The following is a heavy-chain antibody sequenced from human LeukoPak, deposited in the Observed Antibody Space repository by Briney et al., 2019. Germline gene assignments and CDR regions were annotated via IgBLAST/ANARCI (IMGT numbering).Heavy chain of an antibody. D-gene: IGHD5-12*01. J-gene: IGHJ4*02. CDR3: ARVGYSGGHRSYFDY. Sequence: PGGSLRLSCAASGFTFSSYAMHWVRQAPGKGLEWVAVISYDGSNKYYTDSVKGRFTVSRDNSKNTLYLQMNSLKAEDTAVYYCARVGYSGGHRSYFDYWGQGTLVTVSS. CDR1: GFTFSSYA. V-gene: IGHV3-30-3*01. CDR2: ISYDGSNK.